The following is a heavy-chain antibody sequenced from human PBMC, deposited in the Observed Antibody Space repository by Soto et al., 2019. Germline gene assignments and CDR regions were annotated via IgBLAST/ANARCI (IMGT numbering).Heavy chain of an antibody. D-gene: IGHD3-10*01. J-gene: IGHJ5*02. CDR2: ITPSGGRT. CDR3: AIDGCITAIFTGGGNWFGP. V-gene: IGHV1-46*01. CDR1: GYAFTTYY. Sequence: GDSVKVSCKASGYAFTTYYMHWVRQAPGQGLEWLGIITPSGGRTTYAQNFQGRVTMTRDTSTSTVYMELGSLRSEDTAVYYCAIDGCITAIFTGGGNWFGPSGQRTPFTVFS.